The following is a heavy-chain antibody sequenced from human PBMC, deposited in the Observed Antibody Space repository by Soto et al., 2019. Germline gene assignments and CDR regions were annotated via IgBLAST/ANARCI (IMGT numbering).Heavy chain of an antibody. D-gene: IGHD5-12*01. Sequence: GGSLRLSCAASGFTFSGSAMHWFRQASGKGLEWVGRIRSKANSYATAYAAPVKGRFTISRDDSKNTAYLQMNSLKTEDTAVYYCTRHPFSEGYDPSDYYYYGMDVWGQGTTVTAP. CDR2: IRSKANSYAT. CDR1: GFTFSGSA. J-gene: IGHJ6*02. V-gene: IGHV3-73*01. CDR3: TRHPFSEGYDPSDYYYYGMDV.